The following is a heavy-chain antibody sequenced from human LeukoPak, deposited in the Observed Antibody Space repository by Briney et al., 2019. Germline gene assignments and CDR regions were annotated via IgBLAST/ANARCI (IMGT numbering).Heavy chain of an antibody. D-gene: IGHD2-21*02. CDR1: GGSISSGSYY. Sequence: SQTLSLTCTVSGGSISSGSYYWSWIRQPAGKGLEWIGRIYTSGSTNYNPSLKSRVTISVDTSKNQFSLKLSSVTAADTAVYYCARETTSPAYCGGDCRGYFQHWGQGTLVTVSS. V-gene: IGHV4-61*02. CDR2: IYTSGST. CDR3: ARETTSPAYCGGDCRGYFQH. J-gene: IGHJ1*01.